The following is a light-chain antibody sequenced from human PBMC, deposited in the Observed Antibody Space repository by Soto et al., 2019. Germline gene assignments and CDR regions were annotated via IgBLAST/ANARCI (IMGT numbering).Light chain of an antibody. V-gene: IGKV1-39*01. Sequence: DIQMTQSPSSLSASVGDRVTLTCRASQNIHNFLNWYQHKPGNAPNLLIYSASSLKSGVPSRFSCSGFGTDFTLTISTLQPEDFATYYCQQTYSSPLTVGGGTKVEIK. CDR2: SAS. CDR1: QNIHNF. CDR3: QQTYSSPLT. J-gene: IGKJ4*01.